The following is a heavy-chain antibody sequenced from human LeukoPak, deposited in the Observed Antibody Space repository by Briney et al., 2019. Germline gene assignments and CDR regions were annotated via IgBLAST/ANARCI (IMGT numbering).Heavy chain of an antibody. CDR1: GFTFSSYA. V-gene: IGHV3-30*04. Sequence: GGSLRLSCVASGFTFSSYAMHWVRQAPGKGLEWVAVISYDGSNKYYADSVKGRFTISRDNSKNTLYLQMNSLRAEDTAVYYCASESIVVVTAILYFWGQGTLVTVSS. CDR3: ASESIVVVTAILYF. J-gene: IGHJ4*02. D-gene: IGHD2-21*02. CDR2: ISYDGSNK.